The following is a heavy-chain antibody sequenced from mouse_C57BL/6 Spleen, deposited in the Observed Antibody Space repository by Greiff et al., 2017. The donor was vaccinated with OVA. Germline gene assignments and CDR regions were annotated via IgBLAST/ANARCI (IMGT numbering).Heavy chain of an antibody. D-gene: IGHD4-1*01. Sequence: VKLVESGAELVKPGASVKISCKASGYAFSSYWMNWVKQRPGKGLEWIGQIYPGDGDTNYNGKFKGKATLTADKSSSTAYMQLSSLTSEDSAVYFCARRGTGTNFDYWGQGTTLTVSS. CDR1: GYAFSSYW. V-gene: IGHV1-80*01. CDR2: IYPGDGDT. CDR3: ARRGTGTNFDY. J-gene: IGHJ2*01.